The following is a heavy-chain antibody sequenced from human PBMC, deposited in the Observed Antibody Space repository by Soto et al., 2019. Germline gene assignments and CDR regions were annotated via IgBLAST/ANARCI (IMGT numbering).Heavy chain of an antibody. Sequence: QVQLQESGPGLVKPSQTLSLTCTVSGGSISSGGYYWSWIRQHPGKGLEWLRYFYYSGSTYYNPSLKSRGTISVDTSKNQFSLKLSSVTAADTAVYYCARDALGGTLDYWGQGTLVTVSS. J-gene: IGHJ4*02. CDR2: FYYSGST. V-gene: IGHV4-31*03. CDR1: GGSISSGGYY. CDR3: ARDALGGTLDY. D-gene: IGHD3-3*01.